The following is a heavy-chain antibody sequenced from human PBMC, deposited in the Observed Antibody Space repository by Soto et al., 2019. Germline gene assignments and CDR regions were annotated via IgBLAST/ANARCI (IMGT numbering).Heavy chain of an antibody. Sequence: QLQLQESGPGLVKPSETLSLTCTVSGGSISSSSYYWGWIRQPPGKGLEWIGSIYYSGSTYYNPSLKTRVTIPVDTSKNQFSLKLGSVTAAHTAVYYCARHVAALRLLGFDYWGQGTLVTVSS. J-gene: IGHJ4*02. CDR3: ARHVAALRLLGFDY. CDR1: GGSISSSSYY. D-gene: IGHD6-6*01. V-gene: IGHV4-39*01. CDR2: IYYSGST.